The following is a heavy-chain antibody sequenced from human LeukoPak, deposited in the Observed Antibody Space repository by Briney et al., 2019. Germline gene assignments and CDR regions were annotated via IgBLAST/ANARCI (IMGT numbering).Heavy chain of an antibody. CDR3: AKDWAWGWFDP. CDR1: GFTVSDYS. J-gene: IGHJ5*02. Sequence: GGSLRLSCAASGFTVSDYSMAWVRQAPGKGLEWVSAISGSGSYTDYAGSVKGRFTISKDNSKNTLYMRMSSLRAEDTAVYYCAKDWAWGWFDPWGQGTLVTVSS. V-gene: IGHV3-23*01. CDR2: ISGSGSYT. D-gene: IGHD3-16*01.